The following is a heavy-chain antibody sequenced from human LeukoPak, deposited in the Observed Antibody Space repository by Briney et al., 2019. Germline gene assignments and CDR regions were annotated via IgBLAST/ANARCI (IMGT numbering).Heavy chain of an antibody. CDR3: AKDRGYYGSGSYPPPTDY. D-gene: IGHD3-10*01. V-gene: IGHV3-23*01. CDR1: GFTFSSYA. J-gene: IGHJ4*02. CDR2: ISGSGGST. Sequence: GGSLRLSCAATGFTFSSYAMSWVRQAPGKGLEWVSAISGSGGSTYYADSVKGRFTISRDNSKNTLYLQMNSLRAEDTAVYYCAKDRGYYGSGSYPPPTDYWGQGTLVTVSS.